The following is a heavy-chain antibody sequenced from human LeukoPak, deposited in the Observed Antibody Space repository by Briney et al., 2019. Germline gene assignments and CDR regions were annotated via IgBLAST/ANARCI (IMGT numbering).Heavy chain of an antibody. J-gene: IGHJ4*02. D-gene: IGHD3-22*01. V-gene: IGHV4-4*07. CDR2: IYTSGST. CDR3: ARDRYYYDSSGYYYFDY. CDR1: GGSISSYY. Sequence: SETLSLTCTVSGGSISSYYWSWIRQPAGKGLEWIGRIYTSGSTTYNPSLKSRVTMSVDTSKNQFSLKLRSVTAADTAVYYCARDRYYYDSSGYYYFDYWGQGTLVTVSS.